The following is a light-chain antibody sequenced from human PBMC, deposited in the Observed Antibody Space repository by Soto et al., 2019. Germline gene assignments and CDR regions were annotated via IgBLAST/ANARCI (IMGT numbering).Light chain of an antibody. V-gene: IGKV3-11*01. CDR1: QSVGKY. J-gene: IGKJ1*01. CDR2: DAS. Sequence: EIVMTQSPATLSLSPWERATLSCRTSQSVGKYLVWYQQKPGQAPRLLLYDASNRATGIPARFSGSGSGTDFTLTLSSLEPEDFAVYYCQQRGNRPPWTFGQGTKVDIK. CDR3: QQRGNRPPWT.